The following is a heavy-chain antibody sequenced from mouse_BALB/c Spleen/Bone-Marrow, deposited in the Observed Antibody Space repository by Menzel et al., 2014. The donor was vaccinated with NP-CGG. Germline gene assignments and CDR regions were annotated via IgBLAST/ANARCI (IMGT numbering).Heavy chain of an antibody. CDR3: ARNPHYYAMDY. CDR2: IYPEDGDT. Sequence: QVQLQQPGPELVKPGASVKISCKTSGYTFSYSWMNWVRQRPGQGLEWIGRIYPEDGDTNYNGRFKGKATLTADKSSNTTYMQLSSLTSVDSAVYSCARNPHYYAMDYWGQGTSVTVSS. V-gene: IGHV1-82*01. J-gene: IGHJ4*01. CDR1: GYTFSYSW.